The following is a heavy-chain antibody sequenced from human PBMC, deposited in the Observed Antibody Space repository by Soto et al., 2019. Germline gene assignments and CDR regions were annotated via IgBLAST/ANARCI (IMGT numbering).Heavy chain of an antibody. CDR3: AKNRGGRGYDFWSGYLSTEFQH. J-gene: IGHJ1*01. V-gene: IGHV3-9*01. D-gene: IGHD3-3*01. Sequence: EVQLVESGGGLVQPGRSLRLSCAASGFTFDDYAMHWVRQAPGKGLEWVSGISWNSGSIGYADSVKGRFTISRDNAKNSPYLQMKNLRAEDTALYYCAKNRGGRGYDFWSGYLSTEFQHWGQGTLVTVSS. CDR2: ISWNSGSI. CDR1: GFTFDDYA.